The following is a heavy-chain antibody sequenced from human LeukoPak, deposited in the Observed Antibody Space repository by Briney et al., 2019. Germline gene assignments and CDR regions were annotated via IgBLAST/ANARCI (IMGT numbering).Heavy chain of an antibody. CDR1: GFTFSSYE. Sequence: GGSLRLSCAASGFTFSSYEMNWVRQAPGKGLEWVSYITSGGSTIYYADSVKGRFTISRDNAKNSLYLQMNSLRPEDTAVYYCAGLAVYGDYVFDYWGQGTLVTVSS. CDR2: ITSGGSTI. J-gene: IGHJ4*02. V-gene: IGHV3-48*03. D-gene: IGHD4-17*01. CDR3: AGLAVYGDYVFDY.